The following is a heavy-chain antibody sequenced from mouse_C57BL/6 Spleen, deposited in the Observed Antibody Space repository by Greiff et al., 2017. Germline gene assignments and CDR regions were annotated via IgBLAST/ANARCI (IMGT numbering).Heavy chain of an antibody. CDR1: GFTFSDYY. CDR3: AREGYYSSNYYAMDY. D-gene: IGHD2-12*01. CDR2: INYDGSST. V-gene: IGHV5-16*01. Sequence: EVHLVESEGGLVQPGSSMKLSCTASGFTFSDYYMAWVRQVPEKGLEWVANINYDGSSTYYLDSLKSRFIISRDNAKNILYLQMSSLKSEYTATYYCAREGYYSSNYYAMDYWGQGTSVTVSS. J-gene: IGHJ4*01.